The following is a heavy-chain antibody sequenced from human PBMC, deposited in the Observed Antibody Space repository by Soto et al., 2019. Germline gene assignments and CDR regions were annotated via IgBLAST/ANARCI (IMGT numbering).Heavy chain of an antibody. CDR3: ARDRLRGYDYSGFAF. J-gene: IGHJ4*02. CDR1: GPSFSSYG. V-gene: IGHV1-18*01. CDR2: INTYNGNR. D-gene: IGHD3-22*01. Sequence: ASVKGACKATGPSFSSYGIHWERQAPGQGLEWMGWINTYNGNRNFAQQFEDRVTMTTATSANTVFMELRNLKSDDTAMYYCARDRLRGYDYSGFAFCGLETPSLVSA.